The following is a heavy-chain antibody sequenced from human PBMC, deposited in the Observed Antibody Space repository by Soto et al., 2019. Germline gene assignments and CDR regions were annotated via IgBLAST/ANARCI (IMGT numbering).Heavy chain of an antibody. CDR1: GFSLSSVGVG. V-gene: IGHV2-5*02. Sequence: QITLKESGPTLVKPTQTLTLTCSFSGFSLSSVGVGVGWIRQPPGKALEWLALIYLDDDKRYSPSLKSRLTTTKDTSKTQVVLTMTTADPVDTATYYCAHTLDWGEGRFDYWGQGTLVTVSS. J-gene: IGHJ4*02. CDR3: AHTLDWGEGRFDY. CDR2: IYLDDDK. D-gene: IGHD7-27*01.